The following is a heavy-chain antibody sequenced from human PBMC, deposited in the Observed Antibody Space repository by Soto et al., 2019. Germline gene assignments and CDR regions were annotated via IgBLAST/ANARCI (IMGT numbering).Heavy chain of an antibody. CDR3: ARSPFCSGGSCYSAWFDP. V-gene: IGHV3-74*02. CDR1: GFTFSSYD. D-gene: IGHD2-15*01. Sequence: EVQLVESGGGLVQPGGSLRLSCAASGFTFSSYDMHWVRQAPGKGLVWVSRINSDGSSTNYADSVRGRFTVSRDNAKNTLYLQMNSLRDDDSAVYYCARSPFCSGGSCYSAWFDPWGQGTLVTVSS. J-gene: IGHJ5*02. CDR2: INSDGSST.